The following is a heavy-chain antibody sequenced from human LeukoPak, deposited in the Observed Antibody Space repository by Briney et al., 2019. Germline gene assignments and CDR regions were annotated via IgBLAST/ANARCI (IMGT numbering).Heavy chain of an antibody. D-gene: IGHD4-17*01. J-gene: IGHJ4*02. CDR3: ARGGDYDY. CDR2: INHSGST. CDR1: GGSFSGYY. Sequence: SETLSLTCAVYGGSFSGYYWSWIRQPPGKGLEWIGEINHSGSTNYNPSLKSRVTISVDTSKNQFSLKLSSVTAADTAVYYCARGGDYDYWGQGTLVTVSS. V-gene: IGHV4-34*01.